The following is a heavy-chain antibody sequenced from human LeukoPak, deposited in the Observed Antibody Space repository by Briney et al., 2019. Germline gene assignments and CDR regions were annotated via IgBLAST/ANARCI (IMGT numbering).Heavy chain of an antibody. V-gene: IGHV4-59*01. CDR2: IYYSGST. J-gene: IGHJ5*02. CDR1: GDSITSYY. CDR3: ARGPVGGTEGWFDP. D-gene: IGHD1-26*01. Sequence: SETLSLTCTVSGDSITSYYCSWIRQPPGKGLEWIGYIYYSGSTNYNPSLKSRVTISVDTSKNQFSLKLSSVTAADTAVYYCARGPVGGTEGWFDPWGQGTLVTVSS.